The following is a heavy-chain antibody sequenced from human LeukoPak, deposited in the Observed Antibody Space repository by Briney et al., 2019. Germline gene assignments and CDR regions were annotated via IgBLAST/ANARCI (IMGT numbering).Heavy chain of an antibody. CDR1: RFTFSSYA. CDR3: AKDRYDSTPYYFDY. D-gene: IGHD3-22*01. J-gene: IGHJ4*02. V-gene: IGHV3-23*01. Sequence: PGGSLRLSCTASRFTFSSYALSWVRQAPGKGLEWVSAISGSGDHTYYADSVKGRFTISRDNSKNTLYLQMISLRAEDTAVYYCAKDRYDSTPYYFDYWGQGTLVTVSS. CDR2: ISGSGDHT.